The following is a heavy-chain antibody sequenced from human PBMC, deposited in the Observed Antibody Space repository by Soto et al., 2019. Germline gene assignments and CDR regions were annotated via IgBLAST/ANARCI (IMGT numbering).Heavy chain of an antibody. D-gene: IGHD3-22*01. CDR3: ALIEAIAAADTFDY. Sequence: GXSVKVSCKASGGTFSSYAISWVRQAPGQGLEWMGGIIPIFGTANYAQKFQGRVTITADESTSTAYMELSSLRSEDTAVYYCALIEAIAAADTFDYWGQGDLVTVSS. V-gene: IGHV1-69*13. CDR2: IIPIFGTA. CDR1: GGTFSSYA. J-gene: IGHJ4*02.